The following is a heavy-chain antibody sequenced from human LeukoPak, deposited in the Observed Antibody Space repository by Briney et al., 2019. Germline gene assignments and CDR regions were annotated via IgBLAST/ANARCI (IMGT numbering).Heavy chain of an antibody. CDR3: AKFEGALLGNYYMDV. V-gene: IGHV3-23*01. Sequence: GGSLRLSCAVSGFPFSDFAMSGGRQAPGRGVEWVSTISGGGDNTYFADSVKGRFTISRDNSKNTLFLQMVSLRAEDTAVYYCAKFEGALLGNYYMDVWGKGTTVTVSS. CDR2: ISGGGDNT. J-gene: IGHJ6*03. CDR1: GFPFSDFA.